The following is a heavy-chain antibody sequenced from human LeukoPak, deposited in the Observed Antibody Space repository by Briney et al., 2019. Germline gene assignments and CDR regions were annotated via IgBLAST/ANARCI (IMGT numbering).Heavy chain of an antibody. D-gene: IGHD3-16*02. CDR3: ERNVRLGSGELSFASFKDWFDP. V-gene: IGHV6-1*01. J-gene: IGHJ5*02. CDR2: TYYRSKWYN. Sequence: LSQTLPLTCAISGDSFSSNSAAWNWIRQSPSIGLEWLGRTYYRSKWYNDYAVSVKSRITIKPGTSKNQVSLQLNSVNPEDTAVYYCERNVRLGSGELSFASFKDWFDPWGQGPLVPVSS. CDR1: GDSFSSNSAA.